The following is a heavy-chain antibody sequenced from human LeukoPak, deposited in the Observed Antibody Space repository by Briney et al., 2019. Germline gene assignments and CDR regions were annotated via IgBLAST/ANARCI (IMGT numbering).Heavy chain of an antibody. CDR2: INHSGGT. CDR1: GGSFSGYY. CDR3: ARGGSSSLRNWFDP. J-gene: IGHJ5*02. V-gene: IGHV4-34*01. Sequence: SETLSLTCAVYGGSFSGYYWSWIRQPPGKGLEWIGEINHSGGTNYNPSLKSRVTISVDTSKNQFSLKLSSVTAADTAVYYCARGGSSSLRNWFDPWGQGTLVTVSS. D-gene: IGHD6-6*01.